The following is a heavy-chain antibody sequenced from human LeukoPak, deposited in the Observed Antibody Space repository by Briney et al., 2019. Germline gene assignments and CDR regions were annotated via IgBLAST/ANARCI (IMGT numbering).Heavy chain of an antibody. J-gene: IGHJ4*02. CDR3: ARDPPLVSSGSFYAAYYFDY. D-gene: IGHD1-26*01. V-gene: IGHV1-18*01. CDR2: ISAYNGNT. Sequence: ASVKVSCKASGYTFTSYGISWVRQAPGQGLEWMGWISAYNGNTNYAQKLQGRVTMTRDTSTSTVYMELSSLRSEDTAVYYCARDPPLVSSGSFYAAYYFDYWGQGTLVTVSS. CDR1: GYTFTSYG.